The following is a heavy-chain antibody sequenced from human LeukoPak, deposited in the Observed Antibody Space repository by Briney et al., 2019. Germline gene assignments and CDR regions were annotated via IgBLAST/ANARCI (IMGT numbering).Heavy chain of an antibody. CDR1: GFTFNSYG. Sequence: GGSLRLSCAASGFTFNSYGIHWVRQAPGKGLEWVAFIRYDGSNKNYADSVKGRFTISRDNSKNTLYLQMNSLRAEDTAVYYCAKGSKAVLFTRDYYLDVWGKGTTVTISS. V-gene: IGHV3-30*02. J-gene: IGHJ6*03. CDR2: IRYDGSNK. CDR3: AKGSKAVLFTRDYYLDV. D-gene: IGHD6-19*01.